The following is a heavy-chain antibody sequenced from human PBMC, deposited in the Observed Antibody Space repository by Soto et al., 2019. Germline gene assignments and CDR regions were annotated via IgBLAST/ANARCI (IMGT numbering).Heavy chain of an antibody. J-gene: IGHJ4*01. Sequence: GGSLRLSCAASGFAFSNAWINWVRQAPGKGLEWVGRIKSKGHGGTTDFAAPVRGRFAISRDDSRNLVYMQMNSLNTEDTAVYYCTTDSYTSVIVVRFDYWGHGTLVTV. CDR1: GFAFSNAW. V-gene: IGHV3-15*07. CDR2: IKSKGHGGTT. D-gene: IGHD3-22*01. CDR3: TTDSYTSVIVVRFDY.